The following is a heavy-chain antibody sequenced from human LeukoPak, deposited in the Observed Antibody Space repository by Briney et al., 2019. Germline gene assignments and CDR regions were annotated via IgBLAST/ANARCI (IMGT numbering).Heavy chain of an antibody. Sequence: GGSLRLSCAASGFTFSSYAMSWVRQAPGKGLEWISGISGSGDSTKYADSVKGRLTISRDNSKNTLYLQMNNLRAEDTAVYYCAKRKSPIVGSYGMDVWGQGTTVTVSS. J-gene: IGHJ6*02. CDR2: ISGSGDST. V-gene: IGHV3-23*01. D-gene: IGHD1-26*01. CDR3: AKRKSPIVGSYGMDV. CDR1: GFTFSSYA.